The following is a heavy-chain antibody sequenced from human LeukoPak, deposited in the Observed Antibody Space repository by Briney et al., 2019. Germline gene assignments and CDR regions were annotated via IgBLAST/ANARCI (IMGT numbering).Heavy chain of an antibody. CDR2: IYYSGST. Sequence: SETLSLTCTVSADSISSYYWSWIRQPPGKGLEWIGYIYYSGSTNYNPSLKSRVTISVDTSKNQFSLKLSSVTAADTAVYYCARDSYSSSWYHFDYWGQGTLVTVSS. D-gene: IGHD6-13*01. CDR1: ADSISSYY. J-gene: IGHJ4*02. V-gene: IGHV4-59*01. CDR3: ARDSYSSSWYHFDY.